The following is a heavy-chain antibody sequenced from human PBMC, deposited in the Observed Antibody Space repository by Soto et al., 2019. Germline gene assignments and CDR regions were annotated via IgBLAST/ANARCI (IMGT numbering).Heavy chain of an antibody. J-gene: IGHJ6*02. CDR1: GFTFSGSA. CDR2: IRSKANSYAT. D-gene: IGHD3-22*01. Sequence: GGSLRLSCAASGFTFSGSAMHWVRQASGKGLEWVGRIRSKANSYATAYAASVKGRFTISRDNSKNTAYLQMNSLKTEDTAVYYCTSHRDYDSSDGPVGGMDVWGQGTTVTVSS. V-gene: IGHV3-73*01. CDR3: TSHRDYDSSDGPVGGMDV.